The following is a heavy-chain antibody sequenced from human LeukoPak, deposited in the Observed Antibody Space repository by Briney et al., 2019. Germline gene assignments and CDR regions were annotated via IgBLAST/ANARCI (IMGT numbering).Heavy chain of an antibody. J-gene: IGHJ4*02. CDR1: GGSISSGSYY. CDR3: ARGRDGYNFLNRGEYYYFDY. CDR2: IYTSGST. V-gene: IGHV4-61*02. Sequence: PSETLSLTCTVSGGSISSGSYYWSWLRQPAGKGLEWIGRIYTSGSTNYNPSLKSRVTISVDTSKNQFSLKLSSVTAADTAVYYCARGRDGYNFLNRGEYYYFDYWGQGTLVTVSS. D-gene: IGHD5-24*01.